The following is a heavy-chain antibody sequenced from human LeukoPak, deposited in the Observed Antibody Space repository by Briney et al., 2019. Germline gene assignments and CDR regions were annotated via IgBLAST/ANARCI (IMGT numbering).Heavy chain of an antibody. CDR1: GFAFSDYN. CDR2: ISSSSSYI. Sequence: GGSLRLSCVASGFAFSDYNVHWVRQAPGKGLEWDSFISSSSSYIYYAESVKGRFTISRDNAKNSLYLQMDSLTVDDTAVYYCARDAKGHGCPDYWGQGTLVNVSS. CDR3: ARDAKGHGCPDY. V-gene: IGHV3-21*01. D-gene: IGHD5-24*01. J-gene: IGHJ4*02.